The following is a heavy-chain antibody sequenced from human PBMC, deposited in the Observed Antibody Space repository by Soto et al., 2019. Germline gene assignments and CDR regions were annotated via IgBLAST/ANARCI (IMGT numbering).Heavy chain of an antibody. Sequence: GRRVESGGGVVKPGRSLRLSCVASGLTFSTYGMHGVRQAPGKGLEGVAVIWYDGSNKYYAESVKGRFTITRDNSKNTLYLQMNSLRAEETAVYYCARDTAIAGDAFDIWGQGTMVTVSS. CDR1: GLTFSTYG. CDR3: ARDTAIAGDAFDI. V-gene: IGHV3-33*01. J-gene: IGHJ3*02. CDR2: IWYDGSNK. D-gene: IGHD5-18*01.